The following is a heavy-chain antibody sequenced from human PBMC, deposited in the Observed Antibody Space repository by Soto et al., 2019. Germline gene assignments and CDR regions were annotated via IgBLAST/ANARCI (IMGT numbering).Heavy chain of an antibody. J-gene: IGHJ4*02. CDR2: IIPILGIA. D-gene: IGHD6-13*01. V-gene: IGHV1-69*02. CDR3: ASTGYSSSWYYSIDY. Sequence: ASVKVSCKASGGTFSSYTISWVRQAPGQGLEWMGRIIPILGIANYAQKIQGRVTITADKSTSTAYMELSSLRSEDTAVYYCASTGYSSSWYYSIDYWGQGTLVTVSS. CDR1: GGTFSSYT.